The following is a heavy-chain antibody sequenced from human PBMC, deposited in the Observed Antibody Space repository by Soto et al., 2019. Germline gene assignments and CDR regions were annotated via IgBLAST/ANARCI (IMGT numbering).Heavy chain of an antibody. CDR2: IIPIFGTA. CDR3: AKVRYSSPMGYYYGMDV. V-gene: IGHV1-69*01. J-gene: IGHJ6*02. Sequence: QAQLEQSGGEVKKPGSSVKVSCKASRVAFSKFIVTWVRQAPGLGLEWVGGIIPIFGTANYVQKFQGRVTITAAESTSTSYMEVNNLRSEDTAVYYCAKVRYSSPMGYYYGMDVWGQGTTVTVSS. CDR1: RVAFSKFI. D-gene: IGHD6-19*01.